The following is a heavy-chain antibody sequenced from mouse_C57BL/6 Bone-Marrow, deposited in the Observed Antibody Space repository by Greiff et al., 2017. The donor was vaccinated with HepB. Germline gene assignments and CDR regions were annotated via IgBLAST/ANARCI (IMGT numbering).Heavy chain of an antibody. CDR2: ISSGSSTI. D-gene: IGHD1-1*01. CDR3: ARRNYGPMDY. J-gene: IGHJ4*01. V-gene: IGHV5-17*01. Sequence: EVKLVESGGGLVKPGGSLKLSCAASGFTFSDYGMHWVRQAPEKGLEWVAYISSGSSTIYYADTVKGRFTISRDNAKNTLFLQMTSLRSEDTAMYYCARRNYGPMDYWGQGTSVTVSS. CDR1: GFTFSDYG.